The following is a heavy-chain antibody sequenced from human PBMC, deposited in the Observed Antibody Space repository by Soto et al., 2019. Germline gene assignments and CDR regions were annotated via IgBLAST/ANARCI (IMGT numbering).Heavy chain of an antibody. CDR3: ARVIPGAEAWFGP. CDR2: ISAYTDNP. J-gene: IGHJ5*02. Sequence: QVQLVQSGGEVKKPGASVKVSCKASGYTFTNYGVTWVRQAPGQGLEWMGWISAYTDNPNYAQKFQGRVTMTIDTSTTTAYMDLRSLTSDGTAVYYCARVIPGAEAWFGPWGQGTLVTVSS. V-gene: IGHV1-18*01. CDR1: GYTFTNYG. D-gene: IGHD2-2*01.